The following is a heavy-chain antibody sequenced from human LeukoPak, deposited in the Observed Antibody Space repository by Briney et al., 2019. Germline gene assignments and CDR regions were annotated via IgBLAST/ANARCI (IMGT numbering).Heavy chain of an antibody. D-gene: IGHD4-17*01. CDR1: GFTFSSYS. CDR3: ARGPTVITFNAFDV. J-gene: IGHJ3*01. CDR2: ISSSSSYI. Sequence: GGSLRLSCAASGFTFSSYSMNWVRQAPGKGLEWVSSISSSSSYIYYADSVKGRFTISRDNAKNSLYLQMNSLRAEDTAVYYCARGPTVITFNAFDVWGQGTMVTVSS. V-gene: IGHV3-21*01.